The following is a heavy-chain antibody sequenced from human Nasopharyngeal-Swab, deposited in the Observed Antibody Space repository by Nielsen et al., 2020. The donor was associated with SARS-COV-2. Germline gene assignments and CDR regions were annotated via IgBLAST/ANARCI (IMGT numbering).Heavy chain of an antibody. Sequence: GGSLRLSCSASGFTFSSYAMHWVRQAPGKGLEYVSAISSNGGSTYYADSVKGRFTISRDNPKNTLYLQMSSLRAEDTAVYYCVKNAVVAATGYWGQGTLVTVSS. J-gene: IGHJ4*02. CDR3: VKNAVVAATGY. V-gene: IGHV3-64D*06. CDR1: GFTFSSYA. CDR2: ISSNGGST. D-gene: IGHD2-15*01.